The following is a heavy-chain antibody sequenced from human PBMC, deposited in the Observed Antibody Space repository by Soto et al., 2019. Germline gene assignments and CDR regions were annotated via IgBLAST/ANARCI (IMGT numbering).Heavy chain of an antibody. J-gene: IGHJ6*02. D-gene: IGHD4-17*01. Sequence: ASVKVSCKASGGTFSSYAISWVRQAPGQGLEWMGGIIPIFGTANYAQKFQGRVTITADESTSTAYMELSSLRSEDTAVYYCARDDYGDYFPYYGMDVWGQGTTVTVSS. CDR3: ARDDYGDYFPYYGMDV. CDR2: IIPIFGTA. V-gene: IGHV1-69*13. CDR1: GGTFSSYA.